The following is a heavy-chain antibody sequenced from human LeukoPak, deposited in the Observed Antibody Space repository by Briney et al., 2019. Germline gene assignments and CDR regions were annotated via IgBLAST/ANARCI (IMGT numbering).Heavy chain of an antibody. J-gene: IGHJ4*02. D-gene: IGHD6-13*01. CDR2: FYYTGAT. V-gene: IGHV4-61*08. Sequence: PSETLSLTCTVSGGSVSSGGYYWSWIRQPPGKGLEWIGYFYYTGATNSNPSLKSRVTMSIDTSKNQFSLELRSVTAPDPAGYYCARGLSDRRPRGPSGWLFPHDDYWGQGTLVTVSS. CDR3: ARGLSDRRPRGPSGWLFPHDDY. CDR1: GGSVSSGGYY.